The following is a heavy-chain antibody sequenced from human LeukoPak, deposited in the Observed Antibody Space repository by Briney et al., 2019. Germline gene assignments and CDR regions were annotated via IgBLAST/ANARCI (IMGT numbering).Heavy chain of an antibody. CDR1: GFTFGKNS. J-gene: IGHJ4*02. Sequence: PGGSLRLSCEASGFTFGKNSMNWVRQAPGKGLEWISYVSTASGNINYADSVKGRFTISRDNAKNSLYLQMSSLRVDDTAVYYCARDRGYSSSPTFDYWGQGTLVTVSS. CDR3: ARDRGYSSSPTFDY. CDR2: VSTASGNI. V-gene: IGHV3-48*04. D-gene: IGHD6-6*01.